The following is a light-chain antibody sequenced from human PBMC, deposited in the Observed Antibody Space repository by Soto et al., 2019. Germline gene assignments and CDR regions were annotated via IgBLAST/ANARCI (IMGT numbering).Light chain of an antibody. CDR2: GAS. CDR3: HQYNNWPPWT. CDR1: QSVSIN. V-gene: IGKV3-15*01. J-gene: IGKJ1*01. Sequence: EIMMTQSPAILSVSPGKRATLSCRASQSVSINLAWYQQKPDQVPRLLIYGASSRATGIPARFSGSGSGTDFTLTISSLQSEDFAVYYCHQYNNWPPWTFGQGTKVEIK.